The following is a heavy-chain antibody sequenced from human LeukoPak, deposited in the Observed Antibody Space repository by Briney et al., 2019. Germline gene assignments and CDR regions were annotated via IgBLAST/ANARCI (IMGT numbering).Heavy chain of an antibody. J-gene: IGHJ4*02. D-gene: IGHD5-24*01. V-gene: IGHV4-34*01. CDR3: ARARIHGLATTYCNY. Sequence: SETLSLTCAVYGGSFSGYYWSWIRQPPGKGLEWIGEINHSGSTNYNPSLKSRITISVDTSKNQFSLKLSSVTAADTAVYYCARARIHGLATTYCNYWGQGTLVTVSS. CDR1: GGSFSGYY. CDR2: INHSGST.